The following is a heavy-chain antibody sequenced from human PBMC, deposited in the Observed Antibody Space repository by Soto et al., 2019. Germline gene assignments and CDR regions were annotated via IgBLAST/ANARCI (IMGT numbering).Heavy chain of an antibody. V-gene: IGHV4-34*01. CDR3: ARGHRPYGSGSSNWFDP. CDR2: INHSGST. D-gene: IGHD3-10*01. Sequence: SETLSLTCAVYGGSFRGYYWSWIRQPQGKGLEWIGEINHSGSTNYNPSLKSRVTISVDTSKNQFSLKLSSVTAADTAVYYCARGHRPYGSGSSNWFDPWGQGTLVTVYS. J-gene: IGHJ5*02. CDR1: GGSFRGYY.